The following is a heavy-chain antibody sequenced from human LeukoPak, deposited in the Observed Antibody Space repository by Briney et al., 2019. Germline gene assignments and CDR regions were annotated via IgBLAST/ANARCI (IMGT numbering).Heavy chain of an antibody. CDR3: ARVGSTGWYGDFDL. CDR1: AFTFSRYG. D-gene: IGHD6-19*01. Sequence: GGPLRLSCAASAFTFSRYGMHWVRRAPGKGLEWVAGIYDDGSQKYYGDSVKGRFTISRDNSQKTLNLHMNSLKPDDTAVYFCARVGSTGWYGDFDLWGQGAPVTVYS. CDR2: IYDDGSQK. V-gene: IGHV3-30*12. J-gene: IGHJ4*02.